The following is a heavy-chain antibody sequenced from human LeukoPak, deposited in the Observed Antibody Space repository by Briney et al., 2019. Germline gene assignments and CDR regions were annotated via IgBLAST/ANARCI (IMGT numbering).Heavy chain of an antibody. CDR3: ARDGLGAATQNYCSSTSCYDYYYYGMDV. Sequence: GGSLRLSCAASGFTVSGNRMTWVRQAPGKGLEWVAVISYDGSNKYYAESVKGRFTISRDNSRNTLYLQMNSLRAEDTAVYYCARDGLGAATQNYCSSTSCYDYYYYGMDVWGQGTTVTVSS. D-gene: IGHD2-2*01. J-gene: IGHJ6*02. CDR1: GFTVSGNR. CDR2: ISYDGSNK. V-gene: IGHV3-30*03.